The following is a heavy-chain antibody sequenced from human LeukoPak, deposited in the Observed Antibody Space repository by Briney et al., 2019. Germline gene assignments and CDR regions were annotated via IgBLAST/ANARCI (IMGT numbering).Heavy chain of an antibody. D-gene: IGHD2-21*02. CDR3: ARAPVTDSGIY. J-gene: IGHJ4*02. CDR1: GDSVASGGYY. CDR2: ISYSGST. V-gene: IGHV4-61*08. Sequence: SETLSLTCTVSGDSVASGGYYWNWIRQPPGKGLEWIGYISYSGSTNYNPSLKSRVTISVDTSKNQFSLNLSSVTEADTAVYYCARAPVTDSGIYWGQGTLVTVSS.